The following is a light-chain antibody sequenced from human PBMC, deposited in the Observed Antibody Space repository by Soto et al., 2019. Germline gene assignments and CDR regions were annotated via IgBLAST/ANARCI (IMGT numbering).Light chain of an antibody. V-gene: IGKV1-5*03. J-gene: IGKJ1*01. CDR2: KAS. CDR3: QKYNSDPGE. Sequence: DIHMTQSPSTLSASVGDRVTITCRASQGISSWLAWYQQKPGKAPKLLIYKASSLDSGAPSRFSGSGSGTEFTLTISSLQPDVFATYYSQKYNSDPGEFGQGTKV. CDR1: QGISSW.